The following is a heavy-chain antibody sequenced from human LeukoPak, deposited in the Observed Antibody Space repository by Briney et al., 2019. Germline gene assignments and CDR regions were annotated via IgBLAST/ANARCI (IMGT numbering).Heavy chain of an antibody. CDR3: TALSPWDGELSDY. D-gene: IGHD4-17*01. V-gene: IGHV3-15*01. J-gene: IGHJ4*02. Sequence: GGSLRLSCSASGFTLSTYWMSWVRQAPGKGLEWVGRIRSNSDGGTIDYAAPVKGRFTISRDDSKNTLYLQMNSLKTEDTAVYCCTALSPWDGELSDYWGQGTLVTVSS. CDR2: IRSNSDGGTI. CDR1: GFTLSTYW.